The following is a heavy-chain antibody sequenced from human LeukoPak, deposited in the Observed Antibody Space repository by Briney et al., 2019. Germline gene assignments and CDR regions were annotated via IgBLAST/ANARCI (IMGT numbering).Heavy chain of an antibody. CDR2: ISSSGGST. Sequence: GGSLRLSCVTSGFSVSNNYMSWVRQAPGKGLEWVSAISSSGGSTYYADSVKGRFTVSRDNSKNTLYLQMNSLRAEDTAVYYCAKGGIIPDDAFDIWGQGTMVTVSS. CDR1: GFSVSNNY. J-gene: IGHJ3*02. V-gene: IGHV3-23*01. D-gene: IGHD3-16*01. CDR3: AKGGIIPDDAFDI.